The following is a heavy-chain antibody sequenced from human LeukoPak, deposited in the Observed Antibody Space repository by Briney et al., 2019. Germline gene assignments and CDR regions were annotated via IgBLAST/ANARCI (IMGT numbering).Heavy chain of an antibody. CDR1: GLTFSMYW. CDR3: ARAPSEIGGYYPEYFRH. D-gene: IGHD3-22*01. Sequence: GGSLRLSCAASGLTFSMYWMSWVRQAPGKGLVWVSRIKSDGSTRYADSVKGRFTIPRDNAKNTVSLQMNSLRAEDTGVYYCARAPSEIGGYYPEYFRHWGQGTLVTVSP. CDR2: IKSDGST. V-gene: IGHV3-74*01. J-gene: IGHJ1*01.